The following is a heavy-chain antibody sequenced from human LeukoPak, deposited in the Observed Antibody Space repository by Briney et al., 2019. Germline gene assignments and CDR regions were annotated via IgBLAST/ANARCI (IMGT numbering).Heavy chain of an antibody. J-gene: IGHJ4*02. D-gene: IGHD6-13*01. V-gene: IGHV2-5*02. CDR2: IYWDDDL. CDR3: AHRSAAGGTFDY. CDR1: GFSLSTSGVG. Sequence: ESGPTLVKPTQTLTLTCTFSGFSLSTSGVGVGWIRQPPGKALEWLALIYWDDDLRYRPSLESRLTITKDTSKSQVVLTMTNMDPVDTATYYCAHRSAAGGTFDYWGQGTLVTVSS.